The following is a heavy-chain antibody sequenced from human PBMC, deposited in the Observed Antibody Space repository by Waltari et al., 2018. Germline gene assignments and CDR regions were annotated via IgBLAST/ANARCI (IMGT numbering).Heavy chain of an antibody. J-gene: IGHJ3*02. V-gene: IGHV2-5*01. Sequence: QITLKESGPTLVKPTQTLTLTCTFSGFSLSTSGVGVGWIRQPPGKALELLALIYWNDDKRYSPSLKSRLTITKDTSKNQVVLTMTNMDPVDTATYYCAHSLVNSGYRHRGRGEAFDIWGQGTMVTVSS. D-gene: IGHD5-12*01. CDR3: AHSLVNSGYRHRGRGEAFDI. CDR1: GFSLSTSGVG. CDR2: IYWNDDK.